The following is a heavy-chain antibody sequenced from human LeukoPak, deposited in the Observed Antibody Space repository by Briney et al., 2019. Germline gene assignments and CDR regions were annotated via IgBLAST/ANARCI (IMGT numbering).Heavy chain of an antibody. Sequence: PSETLSLTCTVSGGSISSSSHYWGWIRQPPGKGLERIGSIYYSGSTYYNPSLKSRVTISVDTSKNQFSLKLTSVTAADTAVYYCARRLIAAAWSQGYFDYWGQGTLVTVSS. CDR1: GGSISSSSHY. CDR2: IYYSGST. D-gene: IGHD6-13*01. CDR3: ARRLIAAAWSQGYFDY. J-gene: IGHJ4*02. V-gene: IGHV4-39*01.